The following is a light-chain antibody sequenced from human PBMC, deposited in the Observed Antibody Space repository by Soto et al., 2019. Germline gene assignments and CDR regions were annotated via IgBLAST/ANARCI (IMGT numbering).Light chain of an antibody. Sequence: QSALTQPASVSGSPGQSITISCTGTSSDVGGYNYVSWYQQHPGKAPNLMIYEVSNRPSGVSNRFSGSKSGNTASLTISGLQAEDDADYYCSSYTSSSTLVVFGTGTKLTVL. CDR3: SSYTSSSTLVV. CDR2: EVS. CDR1: SSDVGGYNY. V-gene: IGLV2-14*01. J-gene: IGLJ1*01.